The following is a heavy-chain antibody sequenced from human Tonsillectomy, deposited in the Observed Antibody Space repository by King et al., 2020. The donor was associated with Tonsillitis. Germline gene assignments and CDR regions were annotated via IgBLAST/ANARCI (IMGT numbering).Heavy chain of an antibody. CDR2: INHSGST. D-gene: IGHD2-2*01. J-gene: IGHJ6*03. Sequence: VQLQQWGAGLLKPSETLSLTCAVYGGSFSGYYWSWIRQPPGKGLEWIGEINHSGSTNYNPSLKSRVTISVDTSKNQFSLKLSSLTAADTAVYYCARGVGPMGYCSSTSCYPLRYYYYMDVWGKGTTVTVSS. V-gene: IGHV4-34*01. CDR3: ARGVGPMGYCSSTSCYPLRYYYYMDV. CDR1: GGSFSGYY.